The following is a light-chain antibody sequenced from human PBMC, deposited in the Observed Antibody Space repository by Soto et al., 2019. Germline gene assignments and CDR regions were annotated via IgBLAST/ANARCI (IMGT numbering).Light chain of an antibody. CDR1: QSVGIF. V-gene: IGKV3-11*01. CDR2: DAS. J-gene: IGKJ2*01. CDR3: QQYGSSPYT. Sequence: EIVLTQSPATLSLSPGERATLSCRASQSVGIFLAWYQQKPGQAPRLLIYDASDRATGTPARFSGSGSGTDFTLTISSLEPEDFAVYYCQQYGSSPYTFGQGTKLEIK.